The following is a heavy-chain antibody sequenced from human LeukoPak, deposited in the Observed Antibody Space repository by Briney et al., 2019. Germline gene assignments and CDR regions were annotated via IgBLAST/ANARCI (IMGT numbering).Heavy chain of an antibody. Sequence: GGSLRLSCAASGFTINNAWMSWVRQGPGRGLEWVGRLTSRTDGGTTDYAAPVKGRFTISRDDSKNTLYLQMNSLKTEDTAVYYCTRGDGYCSGGSCYYAYWGQGTLVTVSS. J-gene: IGHJ4*02. CDR3: TRGDGYCSGGSCYYAY. CDR2: LTSRTDGGTT. V-gene: IGHV3-15*01. CDR1: GFTINNAW. D-gene: IGHD2-15*01.